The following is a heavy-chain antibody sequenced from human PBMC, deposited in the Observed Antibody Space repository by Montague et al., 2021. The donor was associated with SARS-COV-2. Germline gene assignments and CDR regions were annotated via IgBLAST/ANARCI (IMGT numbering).Heavy chain of an antibody. CDR1: GDSISSNNW. V-gene: IGHV4-4*02. D-gene: IGHD6-19*01. CDR3: ARDLRQWLADYYYYGLDV. CDR2: TYHGGST. J-gene: IGHJ6*02. Sequence: SETLSLTCAVSGDSISSNNWWNWVRQAPGKGLEWIGETYHGGSTNYNPSLKSRVTISADKTKNQLYLKMRSVTAADTAVYYCARDLRQWLADYYYYGLDVWGQGTTVTVSS.